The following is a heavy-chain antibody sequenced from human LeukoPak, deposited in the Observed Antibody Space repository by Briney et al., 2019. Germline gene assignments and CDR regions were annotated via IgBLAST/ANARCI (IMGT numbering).Heavy chain of an antibody. V-gene: IGHV4-4*07. D-gene: IGHD6-13*01. CDR1: GGSISSYY. CDR3: ARDRQAAGTGWFDP. CDR2: IYTSGST. J-gene: IGHJ5*02. Sequence: SETLSLTCTVSGGSISSYYWSWIRQPAGKGLEWIGRIYTSGSTNYNPSLKSRVTMSVDTSKNQFSLKLSSVTAADTAVYYCARDRQAAGTGWFDPWGQGTLVTVSS.